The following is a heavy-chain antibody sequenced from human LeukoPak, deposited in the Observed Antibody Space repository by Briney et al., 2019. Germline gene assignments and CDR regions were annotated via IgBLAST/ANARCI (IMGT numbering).Heavy chain of an antibody. CDR3: ARGYADYYGSGSYFYY. CDR2: ISYDGSNK. J-gene: IGHJ4*02. V-gene: IGHV3-30-3*01. D-gene: IGHD3-10*01. CDR1: GFSFSTFT. Sequence: PGGSLRLSCAASGFSFSTFTMHWIRQAPGKGLEWVTLISYDGSNKYYADSVKGRFTISRDNSKNTLYLQMNSLRAEDTAVYYCARGYADYYGSGSYFYYWGQGTLVTVSS.